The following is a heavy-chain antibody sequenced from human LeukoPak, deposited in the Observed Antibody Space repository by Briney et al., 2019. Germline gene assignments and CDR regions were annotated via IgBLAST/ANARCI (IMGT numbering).Heavy chain of an antibody. CDR3: ATTLPGVVATMQTYYYYGMDV. CDR2: IYYSGST. Sequence: SETLSLTCTVSGGSISGSSYYWSWIRQHPGKGLEWIGYIYYSGSTYYNPSLKSRVTISVDTSKNQFSLKLSSVTAADTAVYYCATTLPGVVATMQTYYYYGMDVWGQGTTVAVSS. J-gene: IGHJ6*02. V-gene: IGHV4-31*03. CDR1: GGSISGSSYY. D-gene: IGHD5-12*01.